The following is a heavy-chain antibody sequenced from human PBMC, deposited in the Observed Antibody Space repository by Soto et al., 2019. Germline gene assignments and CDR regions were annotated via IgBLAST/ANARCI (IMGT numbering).Heavy chain of an antibody. CDR3: TRGIGYAAQDD. CDR2: ISGDVSST. CDR1: GCTFSDYW. D-gene: IGHD6-25*01. Sequence: VGSLSLSCASSGCTFSDYWMHWVRQVPGKWLVWVSRISGDVSSTSYVDSVKGRFTISRDNAKNTLYVQMNSLRAEDTAVYYCTRGIGYAAQDDWGQGTPVTVAS. J-gene: IGHJ4*02. V-gene: IGHV3-74*01.